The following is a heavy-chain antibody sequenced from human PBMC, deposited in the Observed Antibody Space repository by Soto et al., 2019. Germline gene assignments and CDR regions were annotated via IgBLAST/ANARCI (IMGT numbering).Heavy chain of an antibody. CDR1: GFSFSTYG. CDR2: ISYDESNK. D-gene: IGHD3-22*01. Sequence: TGGSLRLSCGASGFSFSTYGMHWVRQAPGKGLEWVAVISYDESNKYYADSVKGRFTISRDNSKNTLYLQMNSLRAEDTAVYYCAREEYYFDSSGPSQDFDYWGQGTLVTVSS. V-gene: IGHV3-30*03. CDR3: AREEYYFDSSGPSQDFDY. J-gene: IGHJ4*02.